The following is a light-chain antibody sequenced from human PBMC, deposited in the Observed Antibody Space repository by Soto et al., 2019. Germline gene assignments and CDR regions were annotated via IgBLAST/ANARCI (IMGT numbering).Light chain of an antibody. CDR1: QTVPKN. CDR2: DIF. V-gene: IGKV3-11*01. J-gene: IGKJ2*02. CDR3: NQRHSWPRST. Sequence: EIVLTQSPATLSLSPGERATLSCRASQTVPKNLAWYQQKPGQAPRLLIYDIFTRATGIPARFSGSGSGTDFTLTISSLEPEDVEVYYCNQRHSWPRSTFGQGTKLQIK.